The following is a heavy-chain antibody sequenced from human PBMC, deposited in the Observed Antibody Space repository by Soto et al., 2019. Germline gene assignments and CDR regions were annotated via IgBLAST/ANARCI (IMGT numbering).Heavy chain of an antibody. CDR3: AKSDILTGYLLDDAFDI. CDR2: ISGSGGST. V-gene: IGHV3-23*01. Sequence: GGSLRLSCAASGFTFSSYAMSWVRQAPGKGLEWVSAISGSGGSTYYADSVKGRFTISRDNSKNTLYLQMNSLRAEDTAVYYCAKSDILTGYLLDDAFDIWGQGTMVTVSS. J-gene: IGHJ3*02. CDR1: GFTFSSYA. D-gene: IGHD3-9*01.